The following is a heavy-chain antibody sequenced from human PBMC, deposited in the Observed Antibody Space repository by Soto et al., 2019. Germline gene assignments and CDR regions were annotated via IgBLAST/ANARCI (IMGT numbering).Heavy chain of an antibody. V-gene: IGHV3-33*01. Sequence: QVQLVESGGGVVQPGRSLRLSCAASGFTFSNYGMHWVRQAPGKGLEWVAVIWYGGSDKYYANSVKGRFTISRDNSKNTLYLQMSSLRAEDTAGYYCARDNYGGNSRFDYWGQGTLVTVSS. CDR1: GFTFSNYG. D-gene: IGHD4-17*01. CDR2: IWYGGSDK. CDR3: ARDNYGGNSRFDY. J-gene: IGHJ4*02.